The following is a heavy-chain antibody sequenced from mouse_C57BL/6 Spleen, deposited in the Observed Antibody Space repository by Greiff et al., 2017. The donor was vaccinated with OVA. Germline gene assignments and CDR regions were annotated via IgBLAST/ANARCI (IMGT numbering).Heavy chain of an antibody. CDR1: GFSLTSYG. V-gene: IGHV2-2*01. CDR2: IWSGGST. D-gene: IGHD2-3*01. CDR3: ARTGYDGYYDAMDD. J-gene: IGHJ4*01. Sequence: VQLQQSGPGLVQPSQSLSITCTVSGFSLTSYGVHWVRQSPGKGLEWLGVIWSGGSTDYNAAFISRLSISKDNSKSQVFFKMNSLQADDTAIYDCARTGYDGYYDAMDDWGKGASVTVSS.